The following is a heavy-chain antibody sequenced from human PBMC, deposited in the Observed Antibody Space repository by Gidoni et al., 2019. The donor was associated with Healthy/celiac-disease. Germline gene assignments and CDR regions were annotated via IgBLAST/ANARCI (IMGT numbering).Heavy chain of an antibody. D-gene: IGHD3-22*01. Sequence: QVPLQESGPGLVKPSETLSLTCTVSAGSISSYSWSWIRQPPGKGLEWIGYIYSSGSTNYNPSLKSRVTISVDTSKNQFSLKLSSVTAADTAVYYCARAATYYYDSSGYSYFDYWGQGTLVTVSS. CDR3: ARAATYYYDSSGYSYFDY. CDR1: AGSISSYS. CDR2: IYSSGST. J-gene: IGHJ4*02. V-gene: IGHV4-59*01.